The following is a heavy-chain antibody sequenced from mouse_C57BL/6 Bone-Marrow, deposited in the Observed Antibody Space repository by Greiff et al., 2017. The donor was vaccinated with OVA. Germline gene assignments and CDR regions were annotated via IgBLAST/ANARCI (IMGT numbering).Heavy chain of an antibody. J-gene: IGHJ4*01. CDR2: IDPENGDT. CDR1: GFNIKDDY. CDR3: TTGDDKAKDY. D-gene: IGHD2-13*01. V-gene: IGHV14-4*01. Sequence: EVQLQQSGAELVRPGASVKLSCTASGFNIKDDYMHWVKQRPEQGLEWIGWIDPENGDTEYASKFQGKATITADTSSNTAYLQLSSLTSEDTAVYYCTTGDDKAKDYWGQGTSVTVTS.